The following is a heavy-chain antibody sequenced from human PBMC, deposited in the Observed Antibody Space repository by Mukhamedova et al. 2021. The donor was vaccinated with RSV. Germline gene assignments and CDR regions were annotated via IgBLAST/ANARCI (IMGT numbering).Heavy chain of an antibody. Sequence: TSNNNAMSWVRQAPGKGLEWVSGISGSGANTYYADSVKGRFTISRDNSKNTLYLQMNSLRAEDTAVYYCARNPYYDFWSGYPYYF. CDR1: TSNNNA. J-gene: IGHJ4*01. CDR2: ISGSGANT. CDR3: ARNPYYDFWSGYPYYF. D-gene: IGHD3-3*01. V-gene: IGHV3-23*01.